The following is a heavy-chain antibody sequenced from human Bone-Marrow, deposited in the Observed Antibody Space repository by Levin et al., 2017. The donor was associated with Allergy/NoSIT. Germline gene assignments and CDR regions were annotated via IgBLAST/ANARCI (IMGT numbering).Heavy chain of an antibody. CDR1: GGSISSYY. CDR2: IYTSGST. D-gene: IGHD3-10*01. Sequence: SETLSLTCTVPGGSISSYYWSWIRQPAGKGLEWIGRIYTSGSTNYNPSLKSRVTMSVDTSKNQFSLKLSSVTAADTAVYYCARDSRYGYYYGSGSYRGQGPVGYYCYGMDVWGQGTAVTVSS. CDR3: ARDSRYGYYYGSGSYRGQGPVGYYCYGMDV. V-gene: IGHV4-4*07. J-gene: IGHJ6*02.